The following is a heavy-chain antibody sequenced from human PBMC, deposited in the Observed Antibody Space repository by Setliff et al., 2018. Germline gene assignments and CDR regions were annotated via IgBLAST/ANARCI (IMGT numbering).Heavy chain of an antibody. CDR3: ARDQARWLVAAGTFDY. V-gene: IGHV3-23*01. CDR2: ISGGGTNM. J-gene: IGHJ4*02. D-gene: IGHD1-1*01. Sequence: GGSLRLSCAASGFVFSNFAMNWVRQAPGKGLEWVSTISGGGTNMDYADSVKGRFTISRDNSNSEVFLQMDSLRAEDTAVYYCARDQARWLVAAGTFDYWGQGTLVTVSS. CDR1: GFVFSNFA.